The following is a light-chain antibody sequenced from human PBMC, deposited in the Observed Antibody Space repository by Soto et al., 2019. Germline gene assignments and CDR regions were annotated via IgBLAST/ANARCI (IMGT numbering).Light chain of an antibody. CDR3: CSYAGSYTHVV. CDR1: SSDGGSYDL. Sequence: QSALTQPASVSGSPGQSITISCAGTSSDGGSYDLVSWYQQHPGKAPKLMIYGVNKRPSGVSNRFSGSKSGNTASLTISVLQAEDEADYHCCSYAGSYTHVVFGGGTKVTVL. CDR2: GVN. J-gene: IGLJ2*01. V-gene: IGLV2-23*02.